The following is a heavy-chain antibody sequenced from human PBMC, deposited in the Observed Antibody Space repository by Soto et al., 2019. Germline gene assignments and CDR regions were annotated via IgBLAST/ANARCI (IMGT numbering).Heavy chain of an antibody. V-gene: IGHV4-30-4*01. CDR2: IYYSGST. CDR3: ARTYYYDSSGYYSGPYDY. J-gene: IGHJ4*02. Sequence: PSETLSLTCTVSGGSISSGDYYWSWIRQPPGKGLEWIGYIYYSGSTYYNPSLKGRVTISVDTSKNQFSLKLSSVTAADTAVYYCARTYYYDSSGYYSGPYDYWGQGTLVTVSS. CDR1: GGSISSGDYY. D-gene: IGHD3-22*01.